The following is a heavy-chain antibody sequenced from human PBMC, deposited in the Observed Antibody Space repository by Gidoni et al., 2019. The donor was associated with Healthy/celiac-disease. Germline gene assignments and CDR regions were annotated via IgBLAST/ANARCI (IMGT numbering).Heavy chain of an antibody. CDR2: IHPSGGST. D-gene: IGHD6-19*01. J-gene: IGHJ4*02. Sequence: QVQLVQSGAEVKKPGASVKVSCKASGYTFTSYYMHWVRQAPGQGLEWMGIIHPSGGSTSYAQKFQGRVTMTRDTSTSTVYMELSSLRSEDTAVYYCARAHSSGCYDYWGQGTLVTVSS. CDR3: ARAHSSGCYDY. CDR1: GYTFTSYY. V-gene: IGHV1-46*01.